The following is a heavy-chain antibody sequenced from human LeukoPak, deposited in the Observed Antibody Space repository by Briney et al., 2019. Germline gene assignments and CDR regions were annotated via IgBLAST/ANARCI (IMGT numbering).Heavy chain of an antibody. Sequence: ASVKVSCKASGGTFSSYAISWVRQAPGQGLEWMGRIIPIFGTANYAQKFQGRVTITTDESTSTAYMELSSLGSEDTAVYYCAREVLDSSARGSFDYWGQGTLVTVSS. V-gene: IGHV1-69*05. D-gene: IGHD3-3*02. CDR2: IIPIFGTA. CDR1: GGTFSSYA. CDR3: AREVLDSSARGSFDY. J-gene: IGHJ4*02.